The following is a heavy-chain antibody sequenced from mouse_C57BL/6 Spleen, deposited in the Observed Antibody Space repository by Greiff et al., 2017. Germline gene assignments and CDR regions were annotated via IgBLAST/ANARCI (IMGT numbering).Heavy chain of an antibody. V-gene: IGHV1-55*01. CDR1: GYTFTSYW. J-gene: IGHJ1*03. Sequence: QVQLQQPGAELVKPGASVKLSCKASGYTFTSYWITWVKQRPGQGLEWIGDIYPGSGSTNYNEKFKGKSTLTVDTSSSTAYLQLSSLRSEDAAVYYCARRDDGRYFDVGGRGTRATVSA. CDR3: ARRDDGRYFDV. CDR2: IYPGSGST.